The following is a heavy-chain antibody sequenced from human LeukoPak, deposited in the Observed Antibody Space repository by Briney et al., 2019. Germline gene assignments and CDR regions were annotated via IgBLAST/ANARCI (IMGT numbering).Heavy chain of an antibody. CDR2: IYYSGST. CDR3: ARPLLGGFNWFDP. D-gene: IGHD3-10*01. J-gene: IGHJ5*02. V-gene: IGHV4-59*08. CDR1: GGSISSYY. Sequence: SETLSLTCTVSGGSISSYYWSWIRQPPGKGLEWIGYIYYSGSTNYNPSLKSRVTISVDTSKNQFSLKLSSVTAADTAVYYCARPLLGGFNWFDPWGQGTLVTVSS.